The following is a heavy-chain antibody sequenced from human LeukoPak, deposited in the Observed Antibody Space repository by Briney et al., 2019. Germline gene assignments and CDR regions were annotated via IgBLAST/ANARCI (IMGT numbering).Heavy chain of an antibody. V-gene: IGHV3-66*01. D-gene: IGHD4-17*01. CDR2: IYSGGST. CDR3: ARGGSYGDYSRV. CDR1: GFTVSSNY. J-gene: IGHJ6*02. Sequence: GGSLRLSCAASGFTVSSNYMSWVRQAPGKGLEWVSVIYSGGSTYYADSVKGRFTISRDNAKNSLYLQMNSLRVEDTAVYYCARGGSYGDYSRVWGQGTTVTVSS.